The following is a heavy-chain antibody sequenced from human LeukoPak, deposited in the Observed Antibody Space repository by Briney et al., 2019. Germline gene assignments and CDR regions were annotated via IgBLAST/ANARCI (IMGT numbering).Heavy chain of an antibody. CDR3: ATNNYYDSSGYYHTTYYYYYYHMDV. J-gene: IGHJ6*03. D-gene: IGHD3-22*01. CDR1: GGTFSSYA. Sequence: VASVKVSCKASGGTFSSYAISWVRQAPGQGLEWMGGIIPIFGTANYAQKFQGRVTITTDESTSTAYMELSSLRSEDTAVYYCATNNYYDSSGYYHTTYYYYYYHMDVWGKGTTVTVSS. CDR2: IIPIFGTA. V-gene: IGHV1-69*05.